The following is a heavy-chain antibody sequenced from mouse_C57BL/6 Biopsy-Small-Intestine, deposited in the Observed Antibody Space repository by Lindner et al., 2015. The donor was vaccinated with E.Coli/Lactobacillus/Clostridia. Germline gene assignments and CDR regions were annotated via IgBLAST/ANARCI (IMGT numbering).Heavy chain of an antibody. V-gene: IGHV10-3*01. Sequence: VQLQESGGGLVQPKGSLKLSCAASGFTFNTYAMHWVRQAPGKGLEWVARIRSKSSNYATYYADSVKDRFTVSRDDSQNMLYLQMNNLETEDTAMYYCVRGRDWFAYWGQGTLVTASA. J-gene: IGHJ3*01. CDR2: IRSKSSNYAT. CDR3: VRGRDWFAY. CDR1: GFTFNTYA.